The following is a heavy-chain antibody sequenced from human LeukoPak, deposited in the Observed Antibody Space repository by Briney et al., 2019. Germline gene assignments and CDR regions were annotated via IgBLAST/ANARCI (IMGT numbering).Heavy chain of an antibody. J-gene: IGHJ4*02. CDR2: ISSDGGNI. D-gene: IGHD6-19*01. CDR1: GFSFSSFA. V-gene: IGHV3-30*04. Sequence: PGGSLRLSCAASGFSFSSFAFHGVRQAPGKGLEGVAVISSDGGNIYYADSVTGRTLISRDNSKNTLYLLFYSLKPEDTAVYYCARDRGPTIAVPYYFDFWGQGTVVTVSS. CDR3: ARDRGPTIAVPYYFDF.